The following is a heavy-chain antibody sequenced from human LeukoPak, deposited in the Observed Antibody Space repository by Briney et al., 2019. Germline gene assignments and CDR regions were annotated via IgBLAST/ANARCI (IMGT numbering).Heavy chain of an antibody. CDR3: ARDLGITGYYPFDY. CDR2: IYFNGSA. V-gene: IGHV4-59*01. D-gene: IGHD3-9*01. J-gene: IGHJ4*02. CDR1: GVFISAYC. Sequence: SETLSLTCTVSGVFISAYCWSWIRQSPGKGLEWIGYIYFNGSAKYNPSLKSPVTMSVDTSKNQFSLILDSVTAADTAVYYCARDLGITGYYPFDYWGQGILVTVSS.